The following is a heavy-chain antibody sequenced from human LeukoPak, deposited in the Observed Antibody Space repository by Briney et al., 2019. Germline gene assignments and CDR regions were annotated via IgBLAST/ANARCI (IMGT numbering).Heavy chain of an antibody. CDR1: GYTFTGYY. Sequence: ASVKVSCTASGYTFTGYYMHWVRQAPGRGLEWMGWINPNSGGTNYAQKFQGRVTMTRDTSISTAYMELSRLRSDDTAVYSCARGFDDRRPWFDPWGQGTLITVSS. V-gene: IGHV1-2*02. D-gene: IGHD3-22*01. CDR2: INPNSGGT. J-gene: IGHJ5*02. CDR3: ARGFDDRRPWFDP.